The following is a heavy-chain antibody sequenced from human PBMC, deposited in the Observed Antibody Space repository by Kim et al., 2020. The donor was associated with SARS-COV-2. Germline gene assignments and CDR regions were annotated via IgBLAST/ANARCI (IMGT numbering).Heavy chain of an antibody. D-gene: IGHD3-16*02. J-gene: IGHJ4*02. CDR2: ISGSGGST. Sequence: GGSLRLSCAASGFTFSSYAMRWVRQAPGKGLEWVSAISGSGGSTYYADSVKGRFTISRDNSKNTLYLQMNSLRAEDTAVYYCAKDPGTITFGGVIVIGAFDYWGQGTLFTVSS. CDR3: AKDPGTITFGGVIVIGAFDY. CDR1: GFTFSSYA. V-gene: IGHV3-23*01.